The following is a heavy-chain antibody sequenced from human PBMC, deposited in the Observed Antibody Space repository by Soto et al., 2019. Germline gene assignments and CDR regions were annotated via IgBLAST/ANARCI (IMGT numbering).Heavy chain of an antibody. Sequence: EVQLVESGGGLVKPGGSLRLSCAASGFTFSNAWMSWVRQAPGKGLEWVGRIKSKTDGGTTDYAAPVKGRFTISRDDSKNTLYLQMNSLKTEDTAVYYWTTSDNYGGNSVFDYWGQGTLVTVSS. CDR1: GFTFSNAW. D-gene: IGHD4-17*01. CDR2: IKSKTDGGTT. CDR3: TTSDNYGGNSVFDY. V-gene: IGHV3-15*01. J-gene: IGHJ4*02.